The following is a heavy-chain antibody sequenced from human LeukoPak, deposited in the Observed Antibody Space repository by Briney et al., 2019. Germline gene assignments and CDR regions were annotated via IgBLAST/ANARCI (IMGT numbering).Heavy chain of an antibody. CDR3: ARLFGDYETPAFDI. D-gene: IGHD4-17*01. CDR2: IRYDGSNK. J-gene: IGHJ3*02. V-gene: IGHV3-30*02. Sequence: GGSLRLSCAASGFTFSSYGMHWVRQAPGKGLEWVAFIRYDGSNKYYADSVKGRFTISRDNSKNTLYLQMNSLRAEDTAVYYCARLFGDYETPAFDIWGQGTMVTVSS. CDR1: GFTFSSYG.